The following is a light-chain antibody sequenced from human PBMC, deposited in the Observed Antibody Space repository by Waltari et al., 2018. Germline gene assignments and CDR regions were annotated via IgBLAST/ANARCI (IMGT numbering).Light chain of an antibody. Sequence: EIVLTQSPGTLSLSPGERVTLSCRVSQSVTSYLGWYQKKPGQAPRLLIYDGSSRATGVPARFSGSGSGTEFTLTISSLQSEDLAVYYCQQYGAWPLTFGGGSKVEF. CDR3: QQYGAWPLT. V-gene: IGKV3-15*01. J-gene: IGKJ4*01. CDR2: DGS. CDR1: QSVTSY.